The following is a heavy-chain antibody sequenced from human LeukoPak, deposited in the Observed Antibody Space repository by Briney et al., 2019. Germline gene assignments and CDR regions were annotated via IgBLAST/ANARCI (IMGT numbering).Heavy chain of an antibody. CDR2: INPNRGGT. CDR3: ARPIAVADNDAFDI. Sequence: ASVKVSCKSSVYTFTGYYMHWVRQAPGQGLEWMGWINPNRGGTNYAQKFQGRVTMTRDTSISTAYMDLSRLRSDDTAVYYCARPIAVADNDAFDIWGQGTMVTVSS. D-gene: IGHD6-19*01. CDR1: VYTFTGYY. J-gene: IGHJ3*02. V-gene: IGHV1-2*02.